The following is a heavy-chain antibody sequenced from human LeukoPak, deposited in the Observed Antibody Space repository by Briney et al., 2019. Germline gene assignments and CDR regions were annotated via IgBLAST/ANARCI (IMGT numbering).Heavy chain of an antibody. J-gene: IGHJ4*02. Sequence: ASVMVSCKASGGTFSSYAISWVRQAPGQGLEWMGGIIPIFGTANYAQKFQGRVTITADESTSTAYMELSSLRSEDTAVYYCAFHSGQLPFDYWGQGTLVTVSS. CDR2: IIPIFGTA. CDR3: AFHSGQLPFDY. D-gene: IGHD6-19*01. CDR1: GGTFSSYA. V-gene: IGHV1-69*01.